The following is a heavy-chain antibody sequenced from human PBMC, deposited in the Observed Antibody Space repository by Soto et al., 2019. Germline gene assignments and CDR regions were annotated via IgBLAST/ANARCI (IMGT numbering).Heavy chain of an antibody. CDR1: GFTFSSYA. CDR2: ISGSGGST. J-gene: IGHJ4*02. Sequence: EVQLLESGGGLVQPGGSLRLSCAASGFTFSSYAMSWVRQAPGKGLEWVSAISGSGGSTYYADSVKGRFTISRDNSKNTLYLQMNCLRAEDTAVYYCAKDRFDYGDYGAGGDYWGQGTLVTVSS. V-gene: IGHV3-23*01. CDR3: AKDRFDYGDYGAGGDY. D-gene: IGHD4-17*01.